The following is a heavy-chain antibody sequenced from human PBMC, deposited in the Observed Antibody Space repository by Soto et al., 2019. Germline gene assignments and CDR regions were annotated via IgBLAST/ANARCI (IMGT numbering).Heavy chain of an antibody. CDR1: GFTFGNYG. CDR2: MSYDGSKI. D-gene: IGHD1-26*01. Sequence: GGSLRLSCTGSGFTFGNYGRHWVRQAPGKGLEWLAGMSYDGSKIYYADSVKGRFTISRDNSRKTLYLEMNSLTTEDTTVYYCAKQGAHNQFDYWGPGTLVTVSS. CDR3: AKQGAHNQFDY. J-gene: IGHJ4*02. V-gene: IGHV3-30*18.